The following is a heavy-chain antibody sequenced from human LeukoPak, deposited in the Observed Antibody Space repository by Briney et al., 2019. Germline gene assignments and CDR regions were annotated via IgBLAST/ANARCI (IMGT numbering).Heavy chain of an antibody. D-gene: IGHD6-6*01. CDR3: ARDQGGSSSAYYYYYMDV. CDR1: GGSISGYY. Sequence: SETLSLTCTVSGGSISGYYWSWIRQPPGKGLEWIGYIYYSGSTNYNPSLKSRVTMSVDTSKNQFSLKLSSVTAADTAVYYCARDQGGSSSAYYYYYMDVWGKGTTVTVSS. CDR2: IYYSGST. J-gene: IGHJ6*03. V-gene: IGHV4-59*12.